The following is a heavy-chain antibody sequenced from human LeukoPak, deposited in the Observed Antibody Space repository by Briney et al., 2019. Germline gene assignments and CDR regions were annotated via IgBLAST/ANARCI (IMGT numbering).Heavy chain of an antibody. D-gene: IGHD2-15*01. J-gene: IGHJ6*03. Sequence: ASVKVSCKASGYTFTSYDINWVRQAPGQGLEWMGWVNPNAGNTGYVQKFQGRVTFTRNTSISTAYMELSSLRSEDTAVYYCARGKYCSDATCYSLGYYYMDVWGKGTTVTVSS. CDR3: ARGKYCSDATCYSLGYYYMDV. CDR1: GYTFTSYD. V-gene: IGHV1-8*03. CDR2: VNPNAGNT.